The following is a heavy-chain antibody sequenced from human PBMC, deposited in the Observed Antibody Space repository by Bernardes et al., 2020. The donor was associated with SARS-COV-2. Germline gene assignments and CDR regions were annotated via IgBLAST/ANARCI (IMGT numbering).Heavy chain of an antibody. CDR2: IKQDGSEK. V-gene: IGHV3-7*03. D-gene: IGHD5-12*01. CDR3: ARGGYSGYEYYFDY. CDR1: GFTFSSYW. Sequence: GGSLRLSRAASGFTFSSYWMSWVRQAPGKGLEWVANIKQDGSEKYYVDSVKGRFTISRDNAKNSLYLQMNSLRAEDTAVYYCARGGYSGYEYYFDYWGQGTLVTVSS. J-gene: IGHJ4*02.